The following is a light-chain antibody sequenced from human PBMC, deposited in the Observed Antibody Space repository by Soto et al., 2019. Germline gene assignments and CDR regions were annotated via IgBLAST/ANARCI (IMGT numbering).Light chain of an antibody. CDR1: SSNIGSNT. J-gene: IGLJ2*01. CDR2: SND. V-gene: IGLV1-44*01. CDR3: AAWDDRLSAVV. Sequence: QSVLTQPPSASGTPGQRVTISCSGSSSNIGSNTVNWYQQLPGTAPKLLIYSNDQRPSGVPDRFSGSKSGTSASLAISGLQSEDEADYYCAAWDDRLSAVVFGGGTKLTGL.